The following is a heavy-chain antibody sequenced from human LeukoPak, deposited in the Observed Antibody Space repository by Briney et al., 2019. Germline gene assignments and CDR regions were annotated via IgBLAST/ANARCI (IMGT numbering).Heavy chain of an antibody. V-gene: IGHV4-39*07. CDR3: ARSDTLFDRLDY. CDR1: GRSISSSSYF. D-gene: IGHD3-10*02. CDR2: IYYGGST. J-gene: IGHJ4*02. Sequence: SETLSLTCTVSGRSISSSSYFWGWIRQPPGKGLEWVGTIYYGGSTYYIPSLKSRVTISVDTSKNQFSLKLTSVTAADTAVYYCARSDTLFDRLDYWGRGTLVTVSS.